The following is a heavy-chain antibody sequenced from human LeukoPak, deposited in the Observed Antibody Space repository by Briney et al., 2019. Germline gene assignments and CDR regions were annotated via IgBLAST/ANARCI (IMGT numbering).Heavy chain of an antibody. Sequence: PGRSLRLSCAASGFTFSSYSMNWVRQAPGKGLEWVSSISSSSSYIYYADSVKGRFTISRDNAKNSLYLQMNSLRAEDTAVYYCASDITMIVVYDAFDIWGQGTMVTVSS. CDR1: GFTFSSYS. CDR2: ISSSSSYI. CDR3: ASDITMIVVYDAFDI. J-gene: IGHJ3*02. D-gene: IGHD3-22*01. V-gene: IGHV3-21*01.